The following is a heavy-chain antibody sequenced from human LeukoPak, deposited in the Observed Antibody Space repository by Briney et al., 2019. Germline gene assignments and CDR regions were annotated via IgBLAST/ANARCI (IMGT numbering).Heavy chain of an antibody. CDR2: ISPTGSHT. J-gene: IGHJ4*02. CDR1: AFIFENYA. D-gene: IGHD2-21*01. CDR3: ARDRPGDGFNSD. V-gene: IGHV3-23*01. Sequence: GGSLRLSCGASAFIFENYAMRWVRQAPGKGLEWVSTISPTGSHTFYSDSVKGRYDISRDNSKNTLYLQMNSLRAEDTAVYYCARDRPGDGFNSDWGQGTLVTVSS.